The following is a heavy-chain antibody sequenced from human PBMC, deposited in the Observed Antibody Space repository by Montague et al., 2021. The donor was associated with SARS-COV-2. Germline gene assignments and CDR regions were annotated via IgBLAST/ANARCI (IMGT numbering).Heavy chain of an antibody. Sequence: SETLSLTCTVSGGSISSYYWSWIRQPAGKGLDWIGSIYYSGSTYYNPSLKSRVTISVDTSKSQFSLKLSSVTAADTAVYYCAMRGGALDAFDIWGQGTMVIVSS. CDR1: GGSISSYY. CDR3: AMRGGALDAFDI. V-gene: IGHV4-59*05. J-gene: IGHJ3*02. CDR2: IYYSGST. D-gene: IGHD4-17*01.